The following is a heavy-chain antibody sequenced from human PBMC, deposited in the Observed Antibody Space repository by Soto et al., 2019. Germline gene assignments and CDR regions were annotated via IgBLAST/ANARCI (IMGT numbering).Heavy chain of an antibody. J-gene: IGHJ6*03. CDR2: ISGSGGST. V-gene: IGHV3-23*01. Sequence: EVQLLESGGGLVQPGGSLRLSCAASGFTFSSYAMSWVRQAPGKGLEWVSAISGSGGSTYYADSVKGRFTISRDNSKNTLYLQMNSMRADDTAVYYCGKTSGYDDNPHYYYYYMDVWGKGTTVTVSS. D-gene: IGHD5-12*01. CDR3: GKTSGYDDNPHYYYYYMDV. CDR1: GFTFSSYA.